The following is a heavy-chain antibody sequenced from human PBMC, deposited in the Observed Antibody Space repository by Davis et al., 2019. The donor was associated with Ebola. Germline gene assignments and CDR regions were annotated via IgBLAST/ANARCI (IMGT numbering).Heavy chain of an antibody. CDR1: GFTFSSYS. CDR2: ISSSSSYI. D-gene: IGHD4-17*01. V-gene: IGHV3-21*01. CDR3: ARGVTTVNWFDP. Sequence: GGSLRLSCAASGFTFSSYSMNWVRQAPGKGLEWVSSISSSSSYIYYADSVKGRFTISRDNAKNSLYLQMNSLRDEDTAVYYCARGVTTVNWFDPWGQGTLVTVSS. J-gene: IGHJ5*02.